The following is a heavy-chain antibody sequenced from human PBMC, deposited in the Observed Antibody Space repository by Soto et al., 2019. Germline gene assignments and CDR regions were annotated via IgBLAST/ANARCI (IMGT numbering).Heavy chain of an antibody. J-gene: IGHJ4*02. D-gene: IGHD3-16*02. Sequence: EVQLVESGGGLVKPGGSLRLSCAASGFTFSNAWMSWVRQAPGKGLEWVGRIKSKTDGGTTDYAAPVKGRFTISRDDSKNTLYLQMNSLKTEDTAVYYCTTGAPPIMITFGGVIVKFAYWGQGTLVTVSS. CDR3: TTGAPPIMITFGGVIVKFAY. CDR2: IKSKTDGGTT. V-gene: IGHV3-15*01. CDR1: GFTFSNAW.